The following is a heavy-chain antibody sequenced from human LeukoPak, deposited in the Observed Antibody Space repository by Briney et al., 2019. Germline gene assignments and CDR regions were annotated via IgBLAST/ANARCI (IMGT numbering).Heavy chain of an antibody. CDR1: GGSFSSSSYY. CDR2: IYYSGST. CDR3: ARHYSSGWSDY. V-gene: IGHV4-39*01. Sequence: SETLSLTCTVSGGSFSSSSYYWGWIRQPPGKGLEWIGNIYYSGSTYYNPSLKSRVTISVDTSKNQFSLKLSSVTAADTAVYYCARHYSSGWSDYWGQGTLVTVSS. D-gene: IGHD6-19*01. J-gene: IGHJ4*02.